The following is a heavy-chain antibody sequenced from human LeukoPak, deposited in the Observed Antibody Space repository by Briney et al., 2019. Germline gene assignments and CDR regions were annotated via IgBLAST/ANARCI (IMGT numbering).Heavy chain of an antibody. D-gene: IGHD2-2*01. Sequence: PSETLSLTCAVYGGSFSGYYWSWLRQPPGKGLEWIGEINHSGSTNYNPSLKSRVTISVDTSKNQFSLKLSSVTAADTAVYYCARTVRDIVVVPAATHMMPGWFDPWGQGTLVTVSS. CDR1: GGSFSGYY. V-gene: IGHV4-34*01. J-gene: IGHJ5*02. CDR2: INHSGST. CDR3: ARTVRDIVVVPAATHMMPGWFDP.